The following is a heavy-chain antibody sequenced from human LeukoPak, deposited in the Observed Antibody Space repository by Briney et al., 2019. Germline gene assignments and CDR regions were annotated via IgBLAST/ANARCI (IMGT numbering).Heavy chain of an antibody. CDR3: AREGGGIYLHD. CDR1: GFTFCNYR. Sequence: GGSLRLFCAASGFTFCNYRMNWVRQAPGKGLEWVSYISCSSTTIYYADTVKGRFTISREYAKTSLYLQVNSLRAEDTAVYYCAREGGGIYLHDSGQGTLVTVSS. V-gene: IGHV3-48*01. D-gene: IGHD1-26*01. J-gene: IGHJ4*02. CDR2: ISCSSTTI.